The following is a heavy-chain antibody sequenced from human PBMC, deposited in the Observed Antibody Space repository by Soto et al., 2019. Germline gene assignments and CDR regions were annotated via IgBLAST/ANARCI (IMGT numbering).Heavy chain of an antibody. V-gene: IGHV4-4*02. CDR2: IYHSGST. Sequence: SETLSLSCAVSGGSISSSNWWSWVRQSPGKGLEWIGEIYHSGSTNYNPSLKSRVTISVDKSKNQFSLKLSSVTAADTAVYYCARGSGRQVYNYYGMDVWGQGTTVT. CDR1: GGSISSSNW. D-gene: IGHD3-10*01. J-gene: IGHJ6*02. CDR3: ARGSGRQVYNYYGMDV.